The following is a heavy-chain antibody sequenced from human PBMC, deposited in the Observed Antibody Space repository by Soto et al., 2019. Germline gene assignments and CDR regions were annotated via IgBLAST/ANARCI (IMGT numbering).Heavy chain of an antibody. Sequence: SETLSLTCTVSGGSISGGGYYWSWIRQHPGKGLEWIGYIYYSGSTYYNPSLESRVTISVDTSKNQFSRKLSSVTAADTAVYYCVVAGAYNWFDPWGQGTLVTVSS. V-gene: IGHV4-31*03. J-gene: IGHJ5*02. D-gene: IGHD6-19*01. CDR3: VVAGAYNWFDP. CDR1: GGSISGGGYY. CDR2: IYYSGST.